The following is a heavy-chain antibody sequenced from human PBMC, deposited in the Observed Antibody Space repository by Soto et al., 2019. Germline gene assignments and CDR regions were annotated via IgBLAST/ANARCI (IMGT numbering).Heavy chain of an antibody. J-gene: IGHJ3*02. CDR2: TYYRSKWYN. CDR3: GRDPHSSGWINASDI. V-gene: IGHV6-1*01. Sequence: SQTLSLTCAISGDSVSSNSAAWNWIRQSPSRGLEWLGRTYYRSKWYNDYAESVKGRVFINPDTSKNQFSLQLNSVTREDTAVYYCGRDPHSSGWINASDIWSQGTLVTVSS. D-gene: IGHD6-19*01. CDR1: GDSVSSNSAA.